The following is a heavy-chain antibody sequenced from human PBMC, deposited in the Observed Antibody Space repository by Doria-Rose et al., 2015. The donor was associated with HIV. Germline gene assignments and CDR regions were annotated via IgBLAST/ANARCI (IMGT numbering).Heavy chain of an antibody. CDR3: ARIKSSRWYHKYYFDF. V-gene: IGHV2-26*01. CDR1: GVSLSSPGMG. D-gene: IGHD6-13*01. J-gene: IGHJ4*02. CDR2: IFSDDAR. Sequence: QITLKESGPVLVKPTETLTLTCTVSGVSLSSPGMGVSWIRQPPGKALEWLANIFSDDARSYKTSLKSRLTISRVTSKSQVVLIMTDMDPVDTATYYCARIKSSRWYHKYYFDFWGQGTLVIVSA.